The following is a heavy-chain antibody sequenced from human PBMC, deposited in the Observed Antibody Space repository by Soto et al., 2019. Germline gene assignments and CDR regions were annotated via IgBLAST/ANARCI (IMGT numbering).Heavy chain of an antibody. J-gene: IGHJ5*02. CDR3: ARRGHYDILTGYNT. V-gene: IGHV4-31*03. CDR2: IYYSGST. Sequence: TLSLTCTVSGGSISSGGYYWSWIRQHPGKGLEWIGYIYYSGSTYYNPSLKSRVTISVDTSKNQFSLKLSSVTAADTAVYYCARRGHYDILTGYNTWGQGTPVTVSS. CDR1: GGSISSGGYY. D-gene: IGHD3-9*01.